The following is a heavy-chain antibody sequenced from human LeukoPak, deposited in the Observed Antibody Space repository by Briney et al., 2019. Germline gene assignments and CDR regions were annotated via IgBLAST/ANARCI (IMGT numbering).Heavy chain of an antibody. CDR1: GFTFSRYD. CDR3: VREEPRGNSVYDSPPGSGYYGMDV. V-gene: IGHV3-13*01. Sequence: GGSLRLSCAASGFTFSRYDMHWVRQATGKGLEWVSAITTAGDRYHAGSVKGRFTISRESAKNTLYLQMNNLRAGDTAVYYCVREEPRGNSVYDSPPGSGYYGMDVWGQGTTVTVSS. D-gene: IGHD5/OR15-5a*01. CDR2: ITTAGDR. J-gene: IGHJ6*02.